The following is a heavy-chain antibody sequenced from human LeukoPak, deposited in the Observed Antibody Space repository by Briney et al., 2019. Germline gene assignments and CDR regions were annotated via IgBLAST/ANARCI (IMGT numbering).Heavy chain of an antibody. D-gene: IGHD6-25*01. CDR2: SYTSEST. CDR1: GGSISSYY. J-gene: IGHJ5*02. V-gene: IGHV4-4*07. Sequence: PSQTLSLTCTISGGSISSYYWSWIRLPAGKGLDWIGRSYTSESTNYNPSLKCRVTMSVDTSKNQFSLKLSSVTAADTAVYYCARESSVSGSAAFTVDPWGQGTMVTVSS. CDR3: ARESSVSGSAAFTVDP.